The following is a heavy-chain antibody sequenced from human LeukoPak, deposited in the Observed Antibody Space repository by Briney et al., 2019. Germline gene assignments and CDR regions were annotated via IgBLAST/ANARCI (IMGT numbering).Heavy chain of an antibody. Sequence: ASVKVSCKVSGYTLTELSMHCVRQAPGKGLEWMGGFDPEDGETIYAQKFQGRVTMTEDTSTDTAYMELSSLRSEDTAVYYCATVDGGNAFFDYWGQGTLVTVSS. CDR3: ATVDGGNAFFDY. CDR1: GYTLTELS. CDR2: FDPEDGET. J-gene: IGHJ4*02. V-gene: IGHV1-24*01. D-gene: IGHD4-23*01.